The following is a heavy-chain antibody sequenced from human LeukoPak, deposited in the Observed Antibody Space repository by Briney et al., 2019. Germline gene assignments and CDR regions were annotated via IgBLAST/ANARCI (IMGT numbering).Heavy chain of an antibody. V-gene: IGHV5-10-1*01. Sequence: GESLKISCKGSGYSFTSYWISWVRQMPGKGLEWMGRIDPSDSYTNYSPSFQGHVTISADKSINTAYLQWSSLKASDTAIYYCARQGSDKPNSVYWFDPWGQGTLVTVSS. D-gene: IGHD6-25*01. CDR1: GYSFTSYW. J-gene: IGHJ5*02. CDR3: ARQGSDKPNSVYWFDP. CDR2: IDPSDSYT.